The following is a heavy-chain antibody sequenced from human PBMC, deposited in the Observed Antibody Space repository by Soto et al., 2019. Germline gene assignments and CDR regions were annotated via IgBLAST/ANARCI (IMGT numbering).Heavy chain of an antibody. J-gene: IGHJ4*02. CDR1: GGSISSGDYY. CDR2: IYYSGST. CDR3: ARGSSEGALIFDY. D-gene: IGHD1-26*01. Sequence: PSETLALTCTVSGGSISSGDYYWSWIRQPPGKGLEWIGYIYYSGSTYYNPSLKSRVTISVDTSKNQFSLNPSSVTAADTVVYYCARGSSEGALIFDYWGQGTLVTVSS. V-gene: IGHV4-30-4*02.